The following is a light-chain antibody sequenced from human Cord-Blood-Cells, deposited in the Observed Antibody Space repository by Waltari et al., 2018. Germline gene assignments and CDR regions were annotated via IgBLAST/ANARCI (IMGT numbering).Light chain of an antibody. CDR2: SNN. V-gene: IGLV1-44*01. Sequence: HSVLTQPPSASGTPGQRVTISCSGRSSNIVRNPLNWYQQLPGTAPKLLIDSNNQRPSGVPDRFSGSKSGTSASLAISGLQSEDEADYYCAAWDDSLNGVVFGGGTKLTVL. CDR1: SSNIVRNP. CDR3: AAWDDSLNGVV. J-gene: IGLJ2*01.